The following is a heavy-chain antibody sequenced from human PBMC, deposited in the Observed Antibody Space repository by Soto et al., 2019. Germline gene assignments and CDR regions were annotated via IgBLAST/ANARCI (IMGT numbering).Heavy chain of an antibody. Sequence: GGSLRLSCSASGFTFSSYAMSWVRQAPGKGLEWVSTISGSDGRTYSTDSVKGRFTISRDNSRNTAYLQMNSLRVEDTAVYYCAKGVSQYTPLALFDYWGRGTLVTVSS. CDR1: GFTFSSYA. V-gene: IGHV3-23*01. CDR3: AKGVSQYTPLALFDY. CDR2: ISGSDGRT. J-gene: IGHJ4*02. D-gene: IGHD5-18*01.